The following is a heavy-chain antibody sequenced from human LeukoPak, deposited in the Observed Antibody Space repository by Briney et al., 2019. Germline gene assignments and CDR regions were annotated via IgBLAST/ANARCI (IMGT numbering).Heavy chain of an antibody. CDR1: GFTFNIYG. D-gene: IGHD3-10*01. CDR3: AKLSHYYGSGTDIRSPPDY. CDR2: ISYDGSNK. V-gene: IGHV3-30*18. Sequence: PGRSLTLSCAASGFTFNIYGMHWVRQAPGKGLEWVAVISYDGSNKYYADSVKGRFTISRDNSKNTLYLQMNSLRAEDTAVYYCAKLSHYYGSGTDIRSPPDYWGQGTLATVSS. J-gene: IGHJ4*02.